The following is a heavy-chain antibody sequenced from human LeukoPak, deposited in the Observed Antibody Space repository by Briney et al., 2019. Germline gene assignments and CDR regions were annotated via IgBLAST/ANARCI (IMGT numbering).Heavy chain of an antibody. V-gene: IGHV3-33*06. D-gene: IGHD3-3*01. CDR1: GFTFSSYG. CDR2: IWYDGSNK. CDR3: AKDWDSWSGYSAFDI. J-gene: IGHJ3*02. Sequence: GSLRLSCAASGFTFSSYGMHWVRRAPGKGLEWVAVIWYDGSNKYYADSVKGRFTISRDNSKNTLYLQMNSLRAEDTAVYYCAKDWDSWSGYSAFDIWGQGTMVTVSS.